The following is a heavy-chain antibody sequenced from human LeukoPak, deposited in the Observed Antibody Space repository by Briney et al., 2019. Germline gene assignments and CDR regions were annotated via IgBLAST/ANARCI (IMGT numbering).Heavy chain of an antibody. D-gene: IGHD1-20*01. CDR3: AKVVRANWNQGAFDI. CDR1: GFTFDDYA. J-gene: IGHJ3*02. CDR2: ISWNSGSI. V-gene: IGHV3-9*03. Sequence: GGSLRLSCAASGFTFDDYAMHWVRQAPGKGLEWVSGISWNSGSIGYADSVKGRFTISRDNAKNSLYLQMNSLRAEDMALYYCAKVVRANWNQGAFDIWGQGTMVTVSS.